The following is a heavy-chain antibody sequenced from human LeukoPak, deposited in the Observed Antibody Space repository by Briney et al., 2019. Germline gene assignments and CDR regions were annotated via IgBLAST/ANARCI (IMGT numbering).Heavy chain of an antibody. V-gene: IGHV3-23*01. Sequence: PGGSLRLSCAASGFTFSSYAMSWVRQAPGKGLEWVSAISGSGGSTYYADSVKGRFTISRDNSKNTLYLQMNSLRAEDTAVYYCAKAHQSSGYAADAFDIWGQGTMVTVSS. CDR2: ISGSGGST. D-gene: IGHD5-12*01. CDR3: AKAHQSSGYAADAFDI. J-gene: IGHJ3*02. CDR1: GFTFSSYA.